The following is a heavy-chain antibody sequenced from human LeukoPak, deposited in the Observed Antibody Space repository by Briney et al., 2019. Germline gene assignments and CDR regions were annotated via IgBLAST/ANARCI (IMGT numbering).Heavy chain of an antibody. V-gene: IGHV1-69*13. CDR1: RGTFSSYA. Sequence: GASVKVSCKASRGTFSSYAISWVRQAPGQGLEWMGGIIPIFGTANYAQKFQGRVTITADESTSTAYMELSSLRSEDTAVYYRANGYLLGYSYGPDYYGMDVWGQGTTVTVSS. D-gene: IGHD5-18*01. CDR3: ANGYLLGYSYGPDYYGMDV. CDR2: IIPIFGTA. J-gene: IGHJ6*02.